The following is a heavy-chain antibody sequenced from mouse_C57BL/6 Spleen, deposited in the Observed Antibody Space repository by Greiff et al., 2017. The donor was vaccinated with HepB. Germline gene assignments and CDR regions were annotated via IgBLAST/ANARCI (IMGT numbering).Heavy chain of an antibody. CDR3: ASSYGSSYAMDY. J-gene: IGHJ4*01. Sequence: VQLQQSGPELVKPGASVKIPCKASGYTFTDYNMHWVKQRPGQGLEWIGEIDPSDSYTNYNQKFKGKSTLTVDKSSITAYMQLSSLTSEDSAVYYCASSYGSSYAMDYWGQGTSVTVSS. V-gene: IGHV1-69*01. CDR2: IDPSDSYT. D-gene: IGHD1-1*01. CDR1: GYTFTDYN.